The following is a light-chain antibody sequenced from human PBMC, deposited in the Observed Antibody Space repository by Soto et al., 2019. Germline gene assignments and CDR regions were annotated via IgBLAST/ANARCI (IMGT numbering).Light chain of an antibody. CDR3: MQAIQTPGT. V-gene: IGKV2-30*01. CDR2: KVS. CDR1: RSLVYSDGNTY. J-gene: IGKJ1*01. Sequence: DVVLTQSPLSLPVTLGQPASISCRSSRSLVYSDGNTYLNWFHQRPGQSPRRLIYKVSNRDSGVPDRFSGSGSGTDFTLKIRRLEAEPVRLYYCMQAIQTPGTFGQGTKVDIK.